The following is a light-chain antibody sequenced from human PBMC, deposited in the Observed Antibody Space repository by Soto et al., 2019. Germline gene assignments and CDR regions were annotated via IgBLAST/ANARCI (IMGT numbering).Light chain of an antibody. CDR2: ETS. J-gene: IGKJ1*01. CDR3: QQGYSTPPT. Sequence: DIQMTQSPSSLSASVGDRVTITCRASQSFSTYLSWYQQKPGKAPTLLIYETSSLQSGVPSRFSGSGSGTDFTLTISSLQSEDIATYYCQQGYSTPPTFGQGTKVEIK. CDR1: QSFSTY. V-gene: IGKV1-39*01.